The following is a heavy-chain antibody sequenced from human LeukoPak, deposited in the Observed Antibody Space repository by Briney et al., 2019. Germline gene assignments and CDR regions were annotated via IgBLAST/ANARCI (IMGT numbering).Heavy chain of an antibody. Sequence: SETLSLTCAVYGRSFSGYYWSWIRQPPGKGLEWIGEINHSGSTNYNPSLKSRVTISVDTSKNQFSLKLSSVTAADTAVYYCARGLTILYGMDVWGQGTTVTVSS. CDR1: GRSFSGYY. CDR3: ARGLTILYGMDV. J-gene: IGHJ6*02. CDR2: INHSGST. D-gene: IGHD3-3*01. V-gene: IGHV4-34*01.